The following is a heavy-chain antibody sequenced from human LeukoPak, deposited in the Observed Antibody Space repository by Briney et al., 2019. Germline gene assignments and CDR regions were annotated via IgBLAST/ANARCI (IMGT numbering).Heavy chain of an antibody. CDR1: GFTFSSYE. J-gene: IGHJ4*02. CDR3: ASRVIVVDKAPIDY. CDR2: ISSSGSTI. D-gene: IGHD3-22*01. Sequence: GGSLRLSCAASGFTFSSYEMNWVRQAPGKGLEWVSYISSSGSTIYYADSVKGRSTISRDNAKNSLYLQMNSLRAEDTAVYYCASRVIVVDKAPIDYWGEGTLVTVSS. V-gene: IGHV3-48*03.